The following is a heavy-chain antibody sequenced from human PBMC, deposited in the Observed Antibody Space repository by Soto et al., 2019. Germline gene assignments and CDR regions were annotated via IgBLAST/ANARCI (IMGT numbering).Heavy chain of an antibody. CDR3: AKDSGYSSSWYNFDY. Sequence: EVQLLESGGGLVQPGGSLRLSCAASGFTFSSYAMSWVRQAPGKGLEWVSAISGSGGSTYYADSVKGRFTISRDNSKNRLYLQMNSLRAEDTAVYYCAKDSGYSSSWYNFDYWGQGTLVTVSS. J-gene: IGHJ4*02. D-gene: IGHD6-13*01. V-gene: IGHV3-23*01. CDR1: GFTFSSYA. CDR2: ISGSGGST.